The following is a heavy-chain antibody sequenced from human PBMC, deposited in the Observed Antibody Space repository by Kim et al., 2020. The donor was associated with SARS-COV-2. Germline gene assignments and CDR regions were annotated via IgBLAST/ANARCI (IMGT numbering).Heavy chain of an antibody. CDR1: GSTFSTYA. J-gene: IGHJ5*01. V-gene: IGHV3-23*01. Sequence: GGSLRLSCEASGSTFSTYAMSWVRRAPGKGLEWVSSVSETGGTTNYADSVKGRFTISRDNSKNALYLQLNSVRAEDTALYYCAKEGPKSVSGTFSFDCWG. D-gene: IGHD3-10*01. CDR2: VSETGGTT. CDR3: AKEGPKSVSGTFSFDC.